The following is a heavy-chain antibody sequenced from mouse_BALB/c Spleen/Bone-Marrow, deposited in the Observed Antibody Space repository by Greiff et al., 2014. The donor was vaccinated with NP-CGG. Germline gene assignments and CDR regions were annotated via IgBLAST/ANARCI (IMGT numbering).Heavy chain of an antibody. CDR1: GFNIKDTY. J-gene: IGHJ3*01. CDR2: IDPANGNT. CDR3: AIYCYGSSGFAY. V-gene: IGHV14-3*02. Sequence: VQLQQSGAELVKPGASVKLSCTASGFNIKDTYMHWVKQRPEQGLEWIGRIDPANGNTKYDPKFQGKATITADTSSNTAYLQLSSLTSEETAVYYCAIYCYGSSGFAYWGQGTLVTVSA. D-gene: IGHD1-1*01.